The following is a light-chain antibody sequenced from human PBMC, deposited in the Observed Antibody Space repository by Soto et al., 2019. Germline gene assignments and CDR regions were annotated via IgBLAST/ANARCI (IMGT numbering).Light chain of an antibody. CDR3: QQYGTSPPWA. CDR1: QSLSSSI. J-gene: IGKJ1*01. CDR2: GAS. Sequence: DIVLTQSPGTLSLSPGERATLSCRASQSLSSSILAWYQQKPGQAPRLLIHGASRRATGIPDRFRSSGSGTDFTLTISRLEPEDAAVYYCQQYGTSPPWAFGQGTKVEI. V-gene: IGKV3-20*01.